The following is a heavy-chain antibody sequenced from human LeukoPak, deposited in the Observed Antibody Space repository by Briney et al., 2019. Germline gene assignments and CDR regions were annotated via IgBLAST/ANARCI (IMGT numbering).Heavy chain of an antibody. CDR3: ARVVTGSYYIDY. D-gene: IGHD1-26*01. CDR1: GYTFTSYG. Sequence: ASVKVSCKASGYTFTSYGISWVRQAPGQGLEWMGWISAYNGNTNYAQKLQGRVTMTTDTSTSTTYMELRSLKPDDTAVYYCARVVTGSYYIDYWGQGTLVTVSS. J-gene: IGHJ4*02. V-gene: IGHV1-18*01. CDR2: ISAYNGNT.